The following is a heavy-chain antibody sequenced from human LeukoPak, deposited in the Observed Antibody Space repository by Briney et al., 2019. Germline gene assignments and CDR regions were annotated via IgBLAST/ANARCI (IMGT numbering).Heavy chain of an antibody. Sequence: PSETLSLTCTVSGGSISSYYWSWIRQPAGKGLEWIGRIYTSGSTNYNPSLKSRVTISVDTSKNQFSLKLSSVTAADTAVYYCARAPREMATISFDYWGQGTLVTVSS. CDR2: IYTSGST. D-gene: IGHD5-24*01. CDR1: GGSISSYY. V-gene: IGHV4-4*07. CDR3: ARAPREMATISFDY. J-gene: IGHJ4*02.